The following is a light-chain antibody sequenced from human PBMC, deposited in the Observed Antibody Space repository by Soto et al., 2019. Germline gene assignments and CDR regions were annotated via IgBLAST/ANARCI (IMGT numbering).Light chain of an antibody. J-gene: IGKJ4*01. CDR3: QQYDYLPLT. CDR1: QSISIW. CDR2: DAS. V-gene: IGKV1-33*01. Sequence: DIQMTQSPSTLSASVGDRVTITCRASQSISIWLAWYQQKPGKAPQLLIYDASNLETGVPSRFSGSGSGTDFTFTISSLQPEDIATYYCQQYDYLPLTFGGGTKVDIK.